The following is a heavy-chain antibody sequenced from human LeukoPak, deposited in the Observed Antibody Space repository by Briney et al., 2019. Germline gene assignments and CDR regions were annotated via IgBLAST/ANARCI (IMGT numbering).Heavy chain of an antibody. CDR2: INHSGST. V-gene: IGHV4-34*01. CDR1: GGSFSGYY. J-gene: IGHJ4*02. Sequence: SETLTLTCAVYGGSFSGYYWSWIRQPPGKGLEWIGEINHSGSTNYNPSLKSRVTISVDTSKNQFSLKLSSVTAADTAVYYCARGSDYGDYCDYWGQRTLVTVSS. D-gene: IGHD4-17*01. CDR3: ARGSDYGDYCDY.